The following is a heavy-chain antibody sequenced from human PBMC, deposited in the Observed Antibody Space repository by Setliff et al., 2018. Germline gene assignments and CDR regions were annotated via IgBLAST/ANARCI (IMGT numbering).Heavy chain of an antibody. V-gene: IGHV3-23*01. J-gene: IGHJ4*01. Sequence: GESLKISCEASGFIFSSLWMSWVRQAPGKGLEWVSTIIGSGISTYYADSVQGRVTISRDNHKNTLHLQMNSLRVEDTAIYYCAKSPHDFWSGRVFFDYWGQGMLVTVSS. CDR3: AKSPHDFWSGRVFFDY. D-gene: IGHD3-3*01. CDR2: IIGSGIST. CDR1: GFIFSSLW.